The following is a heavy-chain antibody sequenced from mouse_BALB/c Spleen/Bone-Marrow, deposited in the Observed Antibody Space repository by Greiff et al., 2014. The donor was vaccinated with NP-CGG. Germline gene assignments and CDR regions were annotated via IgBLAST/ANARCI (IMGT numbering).Heavy chain of an antibody. V-gene: IGHV14-3*02. J-gene: IGHJ4*01. CDR3: ARWEYYAMDY. Sequence: EVQLQQSGAELVKPGASVKLSCTASGFNIKDTYMHWVRQRPEQGLEWIGRIDPANGNTKYDPKFQGKATITADTSSNTAYLQLSSLTSEDTAVYYCARWEYYAMDYWGQGTSVTVSS. CDR1: GFNIKDTY. CDR2: IDPANGNT. D-gene: IGHD4-1*01.